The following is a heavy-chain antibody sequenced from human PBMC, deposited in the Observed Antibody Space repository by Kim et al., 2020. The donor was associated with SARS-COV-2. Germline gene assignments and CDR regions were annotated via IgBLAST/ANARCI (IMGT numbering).Heavy chain of an antibody. Sequence: GGSLRLSCAASGFTFSSYWMSWVRQAPGKGLEWVANIKQDGSEKYYVDSVKGRFTISRDNAKNSLYLQMNSLRAEDTAVYYCAREYSSGWPPNWFDPWGQGTLVTVSS. V-gene: IGHV3-7*01. CDR2: IKQDGSEK. CDR3: AREYSSGWPPNWFDP. D-gene: IGHD6-19*01. CDR1: GFTFSSYW. J-gene: IGHJ5*02.